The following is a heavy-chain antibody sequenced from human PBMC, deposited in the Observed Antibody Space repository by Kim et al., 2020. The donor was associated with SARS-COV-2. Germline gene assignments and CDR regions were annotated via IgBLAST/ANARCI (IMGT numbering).Heavy chain of an antibody. CDR2: IIPLFGTT. D-gene: IGHD6-6*01. CDR3: AKGADAVAAPYGFDV. J-gene: IGHJ3*01. Sequence: SVKVSCKASGGTFSNYAINWVRQAPGQGPEWMGGIIPLFGTTNHAQKFQDRLTITADESTSTAYMDLTSLKSDDTAVYYCAKGADAVAAPYGFDVWGQGTMVTVSS. V-gene: IGHV1-69*13. CDR1: GGTFSNYA.